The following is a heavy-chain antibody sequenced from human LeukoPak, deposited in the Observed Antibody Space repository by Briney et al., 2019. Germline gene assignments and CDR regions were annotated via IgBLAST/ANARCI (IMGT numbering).Heavy chain of an antibody. CDR1: GYTFTSYG. D-gene: IGHD3-3*01. CDR2: ISAYNGNT. CDR3: ARVGDGVPYYDFWSGFYDGGYYYYYMDV. J-gene: IGHJ6*03. V-gene: IGHV1-18*01. Sequence: GASVKVSCKASGYTFTSYGISWVRRAPGQGLEWMGWISAYNGNTNYAQKLQGRVTMTTDTSTSTAYMELRSLRSDDTAVYYCARVGDGVPYYDFWSGFYDGGYYYYYMDVWGKGTTVTVSS.